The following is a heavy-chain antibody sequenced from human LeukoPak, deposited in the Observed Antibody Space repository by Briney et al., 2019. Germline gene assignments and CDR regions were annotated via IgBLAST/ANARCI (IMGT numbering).Heavy chain of an antibody. D-gene: IGHD6-13*01. Sequence: SETLSLTCAVYGGSFSGYYWSWIRQPPGKGLEWIGEINHSGSTNYNPSLKSRVTISVDTSKNQFSLKLSSVTAADTAVYYCARDDPYSSSWYSGPWGQGTLVTVSS. J-gene: IGHJ5*02. CDR1: GGSFSGYY. CDR3: ARDDPYSSSWYSGP. V-gene: IGHV4-34*01. CDR2: INHSGST.